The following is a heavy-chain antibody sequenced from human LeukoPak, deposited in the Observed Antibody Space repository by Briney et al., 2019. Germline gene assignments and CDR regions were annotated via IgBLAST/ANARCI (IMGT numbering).Heavy chain of an antibody. Sequence: VASVKVSCTASGYTFTSYGISWVRQAPGQGLEWMGWISAYNGNTNYAQKLQGRVTMTTDTSTSTAYMELSSLRSEDTAVYYCAREAYDYVWGSYRYWFDPWGQGTLVTVSS. V-gene: IGHV1-18*01. CDR3: AREAYDYVWGSYRYWFDP. D-gene: IGHD3-16*02. CDR2: ISAYNGNT. CDR1: GYTFTSYG. J-gene: IGHJ5*02.